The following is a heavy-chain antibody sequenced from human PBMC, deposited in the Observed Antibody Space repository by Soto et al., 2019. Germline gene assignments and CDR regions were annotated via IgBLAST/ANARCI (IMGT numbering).Heavy chain of an antibody. Sequence: SETLSLTCTVSGGSISSGGYYWSWIRQHPGKGLEWIGYIYYSGSTYYNPSLKSRVTISVDTSKNQFSLKLSSVTAADTAVYYCASLNYDILTGYGYWGQGTLVTVSS. V-gene: IGHV4-31*03. CDR3: ASLNYDILTGYGY. CDR2: IYYSGST. D-gene: IGHD3-9*01. CDR1: GGSISSGGYY. J-gene: IGHJ4*02.